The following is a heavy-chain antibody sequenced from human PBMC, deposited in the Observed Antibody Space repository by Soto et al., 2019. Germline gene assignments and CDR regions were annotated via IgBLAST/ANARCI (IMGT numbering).Heavy chain of an antibody. V-gene: IGHV5-10-1*01. D-gene: IGHD3-3*01. CDR2: IDPSDSYT. CDR1: GYSCTSYW. Sequence: PGESLKISCKGSGYSCTSYWISWVRQMPGKGLEWMGRIDPSDSYTNYSPSFQGHVTISADKSISTAYLQWSSLKASDTAMYYCARQDSTIFGVVIGSYGMDVWGQGTTVTVSS. CDR3: ARQDSTIFGVVIGSYGMDV. J-gene: IGHJ6*02.